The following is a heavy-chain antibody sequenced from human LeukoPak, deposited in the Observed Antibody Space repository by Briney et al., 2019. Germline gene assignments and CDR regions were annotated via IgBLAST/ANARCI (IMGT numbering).Heavy chain of an antibody. CDR1: GFTFSSYD. V-gene: IGHV3-23*01. D-gene: IGHD4-17*01. CDR3: SKKGQNGDYGKPD. J-gene: IGHJ4*02. CDR2: ISRHSGAST. Sequence: GGSLRLSCAASGFTFSSYDMYWVRQAPGKGLECVASISRHSGASTYYAASVKGRFTISRDNSRSTLHLQMNSLRADDAAVYYCSKKGQNGDYGKPDWGQGTLVTVSS.